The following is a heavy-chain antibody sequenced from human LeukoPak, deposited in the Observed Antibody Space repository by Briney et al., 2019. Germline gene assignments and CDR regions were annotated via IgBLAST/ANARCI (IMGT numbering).Heavy chain of an antibody. Sequence: SETLSLTCTVSGGSISSYYWSWIRQPPGKGLEWIGYIYYSGSTNYNPSLKSRVTISVDTSKNQFSLKLSSVTAADTAVYYCARRGSWYGFGYFDYWGQGTLVTVSS. D-gene: IGHD6-13*01. CDR1: GGSISSYY. J-gene: IGHJ4*02. CDR3: ARRGSWYGFGYFDY. V-gene: IGHV4-59*08. CDR2: IYYSGST.